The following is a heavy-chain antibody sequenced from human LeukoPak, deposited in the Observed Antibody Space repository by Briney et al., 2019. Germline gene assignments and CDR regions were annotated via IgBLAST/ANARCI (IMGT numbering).Heavy chain of an antibody. CDR3: AKSPRGYTYGHTEYYFDF. CDR2: ISDNGVGT. J-gene: IGHJ4*02. V-gene: IGHV3-23*01. CDR1: GFTFSNYA. Sequence: GGSLRLSCAASGFTFSNYAMSWVRQAPGKGLVWVSAISDNGVGTYYADSVKGRFTISRDNSKNTLYLQMNSLRAEDTAIYYCAKSPRGYTYGHTEYYFDFWGQGTLVTVSS. D-gene: IGHD5-18*01.